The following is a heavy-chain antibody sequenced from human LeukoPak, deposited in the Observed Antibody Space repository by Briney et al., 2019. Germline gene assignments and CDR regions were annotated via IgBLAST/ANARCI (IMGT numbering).Heavy chain of an antibody. CDR1: GGSISSYY. Sequence: SETLPLTCSVSGGSISSYYWSWIRQHPGKGLEWIGYIYYSGSTYYNPSLKSRVTISVDTSKNQFSLKLSSVTAADTAVYYCASTDTYYYDSSGLDYWGQGTLVTVSS. D-gene: IGHD3-22*01. CDR2: IYYSGST. CDR3: ASTDTYYYDSSGLDY. J-gene: IGHJ4*02. V-gene: IGHV4-59*06.